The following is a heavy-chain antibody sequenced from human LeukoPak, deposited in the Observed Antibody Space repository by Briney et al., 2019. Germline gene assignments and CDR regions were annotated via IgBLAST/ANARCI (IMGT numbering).Heavy chain of an antibody. D-gene: IGHD1-26*01. CDR2: INSDGSTT. Sequence: GGSLRLSCAASGFTFSNYWMHWVRQAPGKGLVWVSRINSDGSTTRYADSVKGRFTISRDNAKNTLFLQMNSLRADDTAVYYCASALGGQGGHWGQGTLVTVSS. CDR1: GFTFSNYW. CDR3: ASALGGQGGH. V-gene: IGHV3-74*01. J-gene: IGHJ4*02.